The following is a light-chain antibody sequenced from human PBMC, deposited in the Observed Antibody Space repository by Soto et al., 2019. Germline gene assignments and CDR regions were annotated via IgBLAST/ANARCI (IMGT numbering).Light chain of an antibody. V-gene: IGKV3-20*01. Sequence: DIVLTQSPGILSLSPGQRATVSCRASQSASSSYFAWYQQKPGQAPRLLISGASNSATGIPDRLSGSGSRTDFTITNRRQEPEDCEVYYFQHSARSDGTFGQGTRVVIK. CDR1: QSASSSY. CDR2: GAS. CDR3: QHSARSDGT. J-gene: IGKJ1*01.